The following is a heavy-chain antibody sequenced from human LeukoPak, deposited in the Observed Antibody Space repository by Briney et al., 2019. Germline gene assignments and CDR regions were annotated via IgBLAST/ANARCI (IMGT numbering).Heavy chain of an antibody. Sequence: GESLQVSCKGSGYSFTSYWIGWVRQMPGKGLEWMGIIYPGDSDTRYSPSFQGQVTISADKSISTAYLQWSSLKASDTAMYYCARLHGYCSGGSCYSGWFDPWGKGTPVTASS. CDR3: ARLHGYCSGGSCYSGWFDP. J-gene: IGHJ5*02. CDR2: IYPGDSDT. V-gene: IGHV5-51*01. CDR1: GYSFTSYW. D-gene: IGHD2-15*01.